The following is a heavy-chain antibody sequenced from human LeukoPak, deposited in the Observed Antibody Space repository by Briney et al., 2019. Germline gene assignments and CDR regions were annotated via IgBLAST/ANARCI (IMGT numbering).Heavy chain of an antibody. V-gene: IGHV3-30-3*01. CDR1: GFTFSSYA. CDR2: ISYDGSNK. J-gene: IGHJ5*02. Sequence: GGSLRLSCAASGFTFSSYAMHWVRQAPGKGLEWVAVISYDGSNKYYADSVKGRFTISRDNSKNTLYLQMNSLRAEDTAVYYCAREGIVVAVAATHNWFDPWGQGTLVTVSS. CDR3: AREGIVVAVAATHNWFDP. D-gene: IGHD2-15*01.